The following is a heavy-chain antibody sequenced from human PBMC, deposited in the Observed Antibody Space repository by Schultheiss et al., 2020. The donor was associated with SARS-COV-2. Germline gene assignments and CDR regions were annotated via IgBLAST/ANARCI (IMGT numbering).Heavy chain of an antibody. V-gene: IGHV4-31*03. CDR3: ARDTIVVVVAGLGFDY. CDR2: IYYSGST. D-gene: IGHD2-15*01. J-gene: IGHJ4*02. CDR1: GGSISSGGYY. Sequence: SQTLSLTCTVSGGSISSGGYYWSWIRQHPGKGLEWIGYIYYSGSTYYNPSLKSRVTISVDTSKNQFSLKLSSVTAADTAVYYCARDTIVVVVAGLGFDYWGQGTLVTVSS.